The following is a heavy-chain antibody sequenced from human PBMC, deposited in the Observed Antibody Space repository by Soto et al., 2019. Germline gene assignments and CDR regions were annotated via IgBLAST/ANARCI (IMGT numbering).Heavy chain of an antibody. CDR2: IDPSDSYI. J-gene: IGHJ6*02. CDR3: ARLRYSYVSVYAMDV. CDR1: GYIFTKYW. D-gene: IGHD5-18*01. Sequence: GESLKISCKGSGYIFTKYWISWVRQKPGEGLEWMARIDPSDSYISYSPSFQGHVTISTDNSITTAYLQWSSLKASDTATYYCARLRYSYVSVYAMDVWGQGTTVTVSS. V-gene: IGHV5-10-1*01.